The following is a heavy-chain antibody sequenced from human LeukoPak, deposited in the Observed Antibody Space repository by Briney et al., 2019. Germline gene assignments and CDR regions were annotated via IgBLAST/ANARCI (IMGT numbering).Heavy chain of an antibody. CDR3: ARDPRDGYHCPFDY. CDR1: GYTFTDYF. Sequence: GASVKVSCKASGYTFTDYFIHWVRQAPGQGLEWMGWVDPNSGGTNSAQKFQGRVTMTRDTSISTAYMELSRLTSDDTAVYYCARDPRDGYHCPFDYWGQGTLVTVSS. J-gene: IGHJ4*02. CDR2: VDPNSGGT. D-gene: IGHD5-24*01. V-gene: IGHV1-2*02.